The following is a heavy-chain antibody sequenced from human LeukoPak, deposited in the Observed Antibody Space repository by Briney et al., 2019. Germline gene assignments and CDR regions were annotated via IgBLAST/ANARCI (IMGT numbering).Heavy chain of an antibody. CDR2: IYSGGST. D-gene: IGHD3-22*01. CDR3: ARECPYYYDSSGYPVAQGYFDY. CDR1: GFTVSSNY. Sequence: PGGSLRLSCAASGFTVSSNYMSWVRQAPGKGLEWVSVIYSGGSTYYADSVKGRFTISRDNSKNTLYLQMNSLRAEDTAVCYCARECPYYYDSSGYPVAQGYFDYWGQGTLVTVSS. J-gene: IGHJ4*02. V-gene: IGHV3-66*02.